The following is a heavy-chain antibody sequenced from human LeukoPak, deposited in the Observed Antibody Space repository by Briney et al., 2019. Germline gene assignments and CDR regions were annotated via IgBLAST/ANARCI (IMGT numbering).Heavy chain of an antibody. V-gene: IGHV4-34*01. D-gene: IGHD3-3*01. Sequence: SETLSLTCAVYGGSFSGYYWSWIRQPPGKGLEWIGEINHSGSTNYNPSLKSRVTISLDTSKNQFSLKLSSVTAGDTAVYYCARAILSGYPDSWGQGTLVIVFS. CDR2: INHSGST. CDR1: GGSFSGYY. CDR3: ARAILSGYPDS. J-gene: IGHJ4*02.